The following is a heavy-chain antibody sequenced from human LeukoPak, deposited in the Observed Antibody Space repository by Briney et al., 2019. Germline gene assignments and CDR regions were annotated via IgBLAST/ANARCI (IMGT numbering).Heavy chain of an antibody. J-gene: IGHJ5*02. Sequence: SETLSLTCAVYGGSFSGYYWSWIRQPPGKGLERIGEINHSGSTNYNPSLKSRVTISVDTSKNQFSLKLSSVTAADTAVYYCARGLLGYCSSTSCGGCWFDPWGQGTLVTVSS. V-gene: IGHV4-34*01. D-gene: IGHD2-2*01. CDR2: INHSGST. CDR1: GGSFSGYY. CDR3: ARGLLGYCSSTSCGGCWFDP.